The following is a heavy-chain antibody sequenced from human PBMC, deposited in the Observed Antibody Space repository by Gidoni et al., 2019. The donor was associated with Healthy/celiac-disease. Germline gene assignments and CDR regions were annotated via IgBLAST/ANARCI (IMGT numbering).Heavy chain of an antibody. D-gene: IGHD3-3*01. V-gene: IGHV1-2*02. CDR1: GYTFTGYS. Sequence: QVQLVQSGAEVQKPGPSVKVSCKASGYTFTGYSMHWVRQAPGQGLEWMGWINPNSGGTNDAQKFQGRVTMTRDTSISTAYMELSRLRSDDTAVYYCARDAHYDFWRGYYMGWFDPWGQGTLVTVSS. J-gene: IGHJ5*02. CDR2: INPNSGGT. CDR3: ARDAHYDFWRGYYMGWFDP.